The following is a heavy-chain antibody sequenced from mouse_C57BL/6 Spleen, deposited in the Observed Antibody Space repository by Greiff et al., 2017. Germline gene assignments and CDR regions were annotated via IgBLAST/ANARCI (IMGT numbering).Heavy chain of an antibody. D-gene: IGHD2-4*01. CDR1: GYAFSSYW. J-gene: IGHJ3*01. V-gene: IGHV1-80*01. CDR3: ARGDYDPAWFAY. CDR2: IYPGDGDT. Sequence: VQGVESGAELVKPGASVKISCKASGYAFSSYWMNWVKQRPGKGLEWIGQIYPGDGDTNYNGKFKGKATLTADKSSSTAYMQLSSLTSEDSAVYVCARGDYDPAWFAYWGQGTLVTVSA.